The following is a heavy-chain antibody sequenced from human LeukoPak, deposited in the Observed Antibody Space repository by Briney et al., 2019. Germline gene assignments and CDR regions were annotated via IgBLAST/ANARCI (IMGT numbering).Heavy chain of an antibody. J-gene: IGHJ4*02. CDR3: ATVYYDSSGYYFY. Sequence: ASVKVSCKASGGTFSSYAISWVRQAPGQGLEWMGGIIPIFGTANYAQKFQGRVTITADKSTSTAYMELSSLRSEDTAVYYCATVYYDSSGYYFYWGQGTLVTVSS. V-gene: IGHV1-69*06. CDR1: GGTFSSYA. CDR2: IIPIFGTA. D-gene: IGHD3-22*01.